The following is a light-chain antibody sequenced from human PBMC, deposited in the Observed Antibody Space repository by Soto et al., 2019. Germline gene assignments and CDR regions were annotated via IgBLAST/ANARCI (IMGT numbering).Light chain of an antibody. Sequence: EIVLTQSLVTLSLSPGVRATLTCRASQSVSSNLAWYQQKPGQAPRLLIYGASTRATGIPARFSGSGSGTEFTLTISSLQSEDFAVYYCQQYNNWPQTFGQGTKVDIK. J-gene: IGKJ1*01. CDR2: GAS. CDR3: QQYNNWPQT. CDR1: QSVSSN. V-gene: IGKV3-15*01.